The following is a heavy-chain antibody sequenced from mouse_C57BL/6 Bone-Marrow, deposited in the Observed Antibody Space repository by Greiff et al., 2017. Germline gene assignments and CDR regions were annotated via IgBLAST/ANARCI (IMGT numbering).Heavy chain of an antibody. V-gene: IGHV1-63*01. CDR1: GYTFTNYW. CDR2: IYPGGGYT. D-gene: IGHD2-4*01. CDR3: ARSYDYGVGYYAMDY. Sequence: VKLQESGAELVRPGTSVKMSCKASGYTFTNYWIGWAKQRPGHGLEWIGDIYPGGGYTNYNEKFKGKATLTADKSSSTAYMQFSSLTSEGTAIYYCARSYDYGVGYYAMDYWGQGTSVTVSS. J-gene: IGHJ4*01.